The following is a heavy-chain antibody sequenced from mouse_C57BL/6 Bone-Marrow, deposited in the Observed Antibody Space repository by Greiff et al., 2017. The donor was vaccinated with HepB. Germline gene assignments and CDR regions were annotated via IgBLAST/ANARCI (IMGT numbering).Heavy chain of an antibody. J-gene: IGHJ2*01. CDR3: ARTAQATDYFDY. CDR2: INPNNGGT. D-gene: IGHD3-2*02. V-gene: IGHV1-22*01. Sequence: EVQLQQSGPELVKPGASVKMSCKASGYTFTDYNMHWVKQSHGKSLEWIGYINPNNGGTSYNQKFKGKATLTVNKSSSTAYMELRSLTSEDSAVYYCARTAQATDYFDYWGQGTTLTVSS. CDR1: GYTFTDYN.